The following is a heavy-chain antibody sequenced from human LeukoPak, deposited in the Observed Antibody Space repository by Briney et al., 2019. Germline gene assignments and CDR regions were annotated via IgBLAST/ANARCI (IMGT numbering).Heavy chain of an antibody. Sequence: TGGSLRLSCAASGFTFSSYWMSWVRQAPGKGLEWVSYISSSSSTIYYADSVKGRFTISRDNAKNSLYLQMNSLRAEDTAVYYCSKEGPPAATYYFDYWGQGTLVTVSS. D-gene: IGHD2-2*01. V-gene: IGHV3-48*04. CDR2: ISSSSSTI. CDR1: GFTFSSYW. CDR3: SKEGPPAATYYFDY. J-gene: IGHJ4*02.